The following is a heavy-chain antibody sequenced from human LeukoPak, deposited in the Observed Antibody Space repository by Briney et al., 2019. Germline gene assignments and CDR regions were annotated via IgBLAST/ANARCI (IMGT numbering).Heavy chain of an antibody. CDR3: ARSSGIYLIFDY. CDR2: IYNGGTT. CDR1: GFTVSSNY. D-gene: IGHD1-26*01. V-gene: IGHV3-66*01. Sequence: GGSLRLSCAASGFTVSSNYMSWVRQAPGKGLEWVSVIYNGGTTYYADSVKGRFTISRDNPKNTLFLQMNSLRAEDTAIYYCARSSGIYLIFDYWGQGTLVTVSS. J-gene: IGHJ4*02.